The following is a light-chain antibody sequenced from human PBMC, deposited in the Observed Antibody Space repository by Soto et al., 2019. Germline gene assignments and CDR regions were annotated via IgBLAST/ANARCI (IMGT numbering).Light chain of an antibody. V-gene: IGKV1D-12*01. CDR2: TTS. CDR1: QGIHNW. Sequence: DIQMTQSPSSVSASVGDRVTITCRASQGIHNWLAWDQQKPGKAPKLLIYTTSSLQSGVPSRFSGSGSGTDFTLTISSLQPEDSATYYCQQANSFPLTFGGGTKVEL. J-gene: IGKJ4*01. CDR3: QQANSFPLT.